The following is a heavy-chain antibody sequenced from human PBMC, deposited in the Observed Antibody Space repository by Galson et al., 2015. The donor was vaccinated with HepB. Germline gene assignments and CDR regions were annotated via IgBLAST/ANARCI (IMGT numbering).Heavy chain of an antibody. D-gene: IGHD4-17*01. CDR3: ARGGGYGDYVWYFDL. Sequence: SLRLSCAASGFSFSSYAMHWVRQAPGKGLEWVAVISYDGSNKYYADSVKGRFTISRDNSKNTLYLQMNSLRAEDTAVYYCARGGGYGDYVWYFDLWGRGTLVTVSS. V-gene: IGHV3-30*04. CDR2: ISYDGSNK. J-gene: IGHJ2*01. CDR1: GFSFSSYA.